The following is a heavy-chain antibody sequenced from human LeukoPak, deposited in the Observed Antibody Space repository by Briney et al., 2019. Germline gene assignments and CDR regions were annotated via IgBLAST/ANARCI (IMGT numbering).Heavy chain of an antibody. CDR2: ISAYNGNT. J-gene: IGHJ5*02. CDR3: ARDLGYCSGGSCYNWFDP. CDR1: GYTFTSYG. Sequence: ASVKVSCKASGYTFTSYGISWVRQAPGQGLEWMGWISAYNGNTNYAQKLQGRVTMTTDTSTSTAYMELRSLRSDDTAVYYCARDLGYCSGGSCYNWFDPWGQGTLVTVSP. D-gene: IGHD2-15*01. V-gene: IGHV1-18*01.